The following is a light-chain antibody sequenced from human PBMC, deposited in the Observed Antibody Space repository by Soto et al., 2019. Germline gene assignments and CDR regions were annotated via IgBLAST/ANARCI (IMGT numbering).Light chain of an antibody. Sequence: QSALTQPASVSGSPGQSITISCTGTSSDVGSYNLVSWYQQHPGKAPKLVIYEVTKRPSGVFVRFSGSKSGNTASLTISGLQAEDEADYYCCSYTGSSTVVFGGGTKVTVL. J-gene: IGLJ3*02. CDR2: EVT. V-gene: IGLV2-23*02. CDR1: SSDVGSYNL. CDR3: CSYTGSSTVV.